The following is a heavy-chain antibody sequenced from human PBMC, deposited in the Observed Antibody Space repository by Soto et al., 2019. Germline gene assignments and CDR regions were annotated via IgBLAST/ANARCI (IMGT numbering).Heavy chain of an antibody. CDR1: GFNFSNHW. CDR3: ARESGDWPLNWFDP. D-gene: IGHD2-21*02. V-gene: IGHV3-74*01. J-gene: IGHJ5*02. Sequence: ALRLSCAASGFNFSNHWMHWVRQRPAEGLVWVSRITSDGKSKAYAESVKGRFAISRDNAKNTLYLQMNGLTAEDTAVYYCARESGDWPLNWFDPWGQGTLVTVSS. CDR2: ITSDGKSK.